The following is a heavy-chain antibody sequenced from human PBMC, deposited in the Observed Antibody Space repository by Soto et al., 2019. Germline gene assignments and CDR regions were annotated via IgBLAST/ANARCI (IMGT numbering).Heavy chain of an antibody. D-gene: IGHD6-13*01. J-gene: IGHJ3*02. V-gene: IGHV3-48*01. CDR2: ISSSSSTI. CDR3: ARDHGIAAAGLDAFDI. Sequence: PGGSLRLSCAASGFTFSSCSMNWVRQAPGKGLEWVSYISSSSSTIYYADSVKGRFTISRDNAKNSLYLQMNSLRAEDTAVYYCARDHGIAAAGLDAFDIWGQGTMVTVSS. CDR1: GFTFSSCS.